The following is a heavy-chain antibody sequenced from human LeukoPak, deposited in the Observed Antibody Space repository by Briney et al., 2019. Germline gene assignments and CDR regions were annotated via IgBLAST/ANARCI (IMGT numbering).Heavy chain of an antibody. D-gene: IGHD5-18*01. Sequence: SETLSLTCTVSGGSISSYYWSWLRQPPGKGLEWIGYIYYSGSTNYNPSLKSRVTISVDTSKNQFSLKLSSVTAADTAVYYCARHVRYSYGSAPLDYWGQGTLVTVSS. CDR2: IYYSGST. J-gene: IGHJ4*02. CDR1: GGSISSYY. CDR3: ARHVRYSYGSAPLDY. V-gene: IGHV4-59*08.